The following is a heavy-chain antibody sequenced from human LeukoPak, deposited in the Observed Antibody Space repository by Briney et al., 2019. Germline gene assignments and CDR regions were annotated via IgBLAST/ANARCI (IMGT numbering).Heavy chain of an antibody. Sequence: PSETLSLTCAVYGGSFSGYYWSWIRQPPGKGLEWIGEINHSGSTNYNPSLKSRVTISVDTSKNQFSLKLSSVTAADTAVYYCANYQLLSHSFDYWGQGTLVTVSS. J-gene: IGHJ4*02. D-gene: IGHD2-2*01. CDR3: ANYQLLSHSFDY. CDR1: GGSFSGYY. CDR2: INHSGST. V-gene: IGHV4-34*01.